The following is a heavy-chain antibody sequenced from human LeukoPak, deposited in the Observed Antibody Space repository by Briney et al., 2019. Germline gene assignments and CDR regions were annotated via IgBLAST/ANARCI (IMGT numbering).Heavy chain of an antibody. D-gene: IGHD3-22*01. CDR1: GYSFTTYW. V-gene: IGHV5-51*01. J-gene: IGHJ4*02. CDR3: ARRGAIRYYDNSGWFY. Sequence: GESLKISCKGSGYSFTTYWIGWVRQMPGKGLEWMGIIYPADSDTRYSPSFQGQVTISVDKSISTAYLQWSSLKASDTAMYYCARRGAIRYYDNSGWFYWGQGTLVTVSS. CDR2: IYPADSDT.